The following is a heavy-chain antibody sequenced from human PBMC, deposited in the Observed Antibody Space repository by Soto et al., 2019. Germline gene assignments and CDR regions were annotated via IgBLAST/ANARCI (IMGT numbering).Heavy chain of an antibody. CDR2: STHWRST. D-gene: IGHD3-3*01. Sequence: QVQLQQWGAGLLKPSETLSLTCAVYGGSLSGYYWSWIRQPPGGGLEWIGESTHWRSTIHNPSLKSRFTLSVDTPRNQFSLKLSSMTAADTAVYYCGRRPLNYDPWSGTAKPFDYWCQGTRVTVSS. V-gene: IGHV4-34*02. J-gene: IGHJ4*02. CDR3: GRRPLNYDPWSGTAKPFDY. CDR1: GGSLSGYY.